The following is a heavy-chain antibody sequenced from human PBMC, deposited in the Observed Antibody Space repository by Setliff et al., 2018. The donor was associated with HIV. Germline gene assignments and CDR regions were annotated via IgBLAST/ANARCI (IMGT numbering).Heavy chain of an antibody. D-gene: IGHD5-12*01. Sequence: SETLSLTCTVSGASISSSSHHWAWIRQPPGKGLEYIGEINHSGSTHYNPPLKSRATISLDTSKNQFSLKLSSVTAADTAIYYCARGLVVVTDSDYDTNYYYYYYMDVWGKGTTVTVSS. V-gene: IGHV4-39*07. J-gene: IGHJ6*03. CDR3: ARGLVVVTDSDYDTNYYYYYYMDV. CDR2: INHSGST. CDR1: GASISSSSHH.